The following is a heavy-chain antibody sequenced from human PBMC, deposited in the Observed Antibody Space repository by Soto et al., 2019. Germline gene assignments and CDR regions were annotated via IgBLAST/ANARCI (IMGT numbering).Heavy chain of an antibody. V-gene: IGHV4-61*01. D-gene: IGHD6-13*01. Sequence: PSETLSLTCTVSGGSVISGTYYWSWIRQPPGKGLEWIGYIYYIGSTNYNPSLKSRVTISVDTSKSQFSLKLSSVTAADTAVYYCARPLNIAAAGTGSYGMDVWGQGTTVTVS. CDR2: IYYIGST. CDR1: GGSVISGTYY. J-gene: IGHJ6*02. CDR3: ARPLNIAAAGTGSYGMDV.